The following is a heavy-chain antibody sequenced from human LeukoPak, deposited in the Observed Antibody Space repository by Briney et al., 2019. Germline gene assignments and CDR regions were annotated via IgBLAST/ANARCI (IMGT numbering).Heavy chain of an antibody. Sequence: GGSLRLSCAASGFTFSDFYMSWIRQAPGKGLEWVSYISSSGSTIYYADSVKGRFTISRDNAKNSLYLQMNSLRAEDTAVYYCARRRYNWNAIDYWGQGTLVIVSS. D-gene: IGHD1-20*01. V-gene: IGHV3-11*01. CDR1: GFTFSDFY. CDR3: ARRRYNWNAIDY. CDR2: ISSSGSTI. J-gene: IGHJ4*02.